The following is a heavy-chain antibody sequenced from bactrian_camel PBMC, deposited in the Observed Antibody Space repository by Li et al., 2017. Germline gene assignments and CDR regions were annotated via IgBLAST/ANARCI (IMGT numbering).Heavy chain of an antibody. CDR2: ICYDGST. CDR1: GYMRGSYC. V-gene: IGHV3S55*01. CDR3: AADRAIYYRDYGPYRPGLGN. J-gene: IGHJ6*01. D-gene: IGHD4*01. Sequence: VQLVESGGGSVQAGGSLRLSCAAAGYMRGSYCMGWFRQAPGKEREGVAAICYDGSTSYTNSVKGRFTISKDNAKNSLYLQMNSLKPEDTAVYYCAADRAIYYRDYGPYRPGLGNWGQGTQ.